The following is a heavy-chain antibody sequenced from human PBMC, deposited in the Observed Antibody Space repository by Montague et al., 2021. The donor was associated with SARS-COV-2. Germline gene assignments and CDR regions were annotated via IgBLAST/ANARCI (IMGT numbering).Heavy chain of an antibody. CDR3: ARGARQGYGFRLGSFDY. CDR2: INHSGST. V-gene: IGHV4-34*01. CDR1: RQSFSGDY. Sequence: SETLSLTCAGYRQSFSGDYWNRIRKAQGRTLEWIGEINHSGSTNYNPSLKSRVTMSVDTSKNQFSLKLSSVTAADTAVYYCARGARQGYGFRLGSFDYWGQGTLVTMSS. J-gene: IGHJ4*02. D-gene: IGHD3-10*01.